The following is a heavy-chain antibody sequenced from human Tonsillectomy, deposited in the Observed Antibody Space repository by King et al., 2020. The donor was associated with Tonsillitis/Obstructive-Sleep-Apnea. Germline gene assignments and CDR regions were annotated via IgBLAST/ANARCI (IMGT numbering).Heavy chain of an antibody. V-gene: IGHV3-30*04. CDR3: ARYQGRWDFYY. J-gene: IGHJ4*02. CDR1: GFTFSSHA. CDR2: ISYGGSDK. Sequence: VQLVESGGGVVQPGRSLRLSCAASGFTFSSHAMHWVRQGPGKGLEWVAVISYGGSDKFYADSVKGRFTISRDNSKNTLYLQMNSLRAEDTAVYYCARYQGRWDFYYWGQGTLVTVSS. D-gene: IGHD4-23*01.